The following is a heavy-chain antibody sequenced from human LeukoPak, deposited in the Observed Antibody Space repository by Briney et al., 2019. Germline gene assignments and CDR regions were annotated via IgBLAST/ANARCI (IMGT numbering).Heavy chain of an antibody. CDR2: LKQDGSEK. V-gene: IGHV3-7*03. CDR1: GFSFSSYW. J-gene: IGHJ4*02. CDR3: AKDTYSSSLTGFDY. Sequence: GGSLRLSCAASGFSFSSYWMSWVRQAPGKGLEWVVNLKQDGSEKYYVDSVKGRFTISRDNAKNSLYLQMNSLRVEDTALYYCAKDTYSSSLTGFDYWGQGTLVTVSS. D-gene: IGHD6-6*01.